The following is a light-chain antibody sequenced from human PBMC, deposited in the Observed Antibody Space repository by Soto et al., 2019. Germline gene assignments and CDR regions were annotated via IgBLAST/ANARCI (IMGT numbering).Light chain of an antibody. V-gene: IGLV1-44*01. Sequence: QSVLTQPPSASGTPGQRVTISCSGSSSNIGGNTVNWYQQFPGTAPKLLIYSDHQRPSGVPDRFSGSKSGTSASLAISGLQSEDEADYYCAAWDDSLNGWVFGGGTKLTVL. J-gene: IGLJ3*02. CDR1: SSNIGGNT. CDR2: SDH. CDR3: AAWDDSLNGWV.